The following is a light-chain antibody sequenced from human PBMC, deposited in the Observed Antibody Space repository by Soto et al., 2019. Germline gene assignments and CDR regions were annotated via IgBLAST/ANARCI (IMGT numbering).Light chain of an antibody. CDR2: EVV. J-gene: IGLJ1*01. V-gene: IGLV2-8*01. CDR3: KSYAGSNTYV. CDR1: KNDIGVYDF. Sequence: GRTQPPSASGSPGQSVTISCTGTKNDIGVYDFVSWYQHHPGKAPRLIIYEVVQRPSGVPDRFSGSKSGNTASLTVSGLQAADEADYFCKSYAGSNTYVFGSGTKVTVL.